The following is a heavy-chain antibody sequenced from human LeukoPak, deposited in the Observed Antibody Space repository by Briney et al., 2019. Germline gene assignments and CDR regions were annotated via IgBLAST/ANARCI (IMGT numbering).Heavy chain of an antibody. CDR1: GYTFTSYY. V-gene: IGHV1-46*01. CDR3: AREGDDDAFDI. Sequence: ASVKVSCKASGYTFTSYYMHWVRQAPGQGLEWMGIINPSGGSTSYAQKFQGRVTMTRDMSTSTVYMELSSLRSEDMAVYYCAREGDDDAFDIWGQGTMVTVSS. CDR2: INPSGGST. J-gene: IGHJ3*02.